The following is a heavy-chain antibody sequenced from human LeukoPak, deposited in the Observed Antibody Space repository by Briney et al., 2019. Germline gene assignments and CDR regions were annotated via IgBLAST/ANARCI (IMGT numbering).Heavy chain of an antibody. Sequence: ASVKVSCKASGYTFTGYYMHWVRQAPGQGLEWMGWINPNSGGTNYAQKFQGRVTMTRDTSISTAYMELSRLRSDDTAVYYCARALYSSGSDAFDIWGQGTMVTVSS. CDR2: INPNSGGT. CDR1: GYTFTGYY. J-gene: IGHJ3*02. V-gene: IGHV1-2*02. D-gene: IGHD6-19*01. CDR3: ARALYSSGSDAFDI.